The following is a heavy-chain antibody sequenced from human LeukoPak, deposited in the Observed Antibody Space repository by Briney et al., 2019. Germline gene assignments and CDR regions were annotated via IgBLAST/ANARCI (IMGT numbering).Heavy chain of an antibody. V-gene: IGHV1-46*01. Sequence: PGASVKVSCKASVYTFTSYYVHWVRQAPGQGLEWMGIINPTSGDTNYAQNFQGRVTMTRDMSTSTVYMELSSLRSEDTAVYYCARYGFSSVWQGGWHAFDIWGLGTMVTVSS. D-gene: IGHD6-25*01. CDR3: ARYGFSSVWQGGWHAFDI. J-gene: IGHJ3*02. CDR1: VYTFTSYY. CDR2: INPTSGDT.